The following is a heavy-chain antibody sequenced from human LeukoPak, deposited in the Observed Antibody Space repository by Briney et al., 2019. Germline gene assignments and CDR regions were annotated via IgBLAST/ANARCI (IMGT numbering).Heavy chain of an antibody. CDR3: AVNMVRGVIQDPQRDAFDI. D-gene: IGHD3-10*01. V-gene: IGHV3-33*01. CDR1: GFTFSSYG. J-gene: IGHJ3*02. Sequence: PGGSLRLSCAASGFTFSSYGMHWVRQAPGKGLEWVAVIWYDGSNKYYADSVKGRFTISRDNSKNTLYLQMNSLRAEDTAVYYCAVNMVRGVIQDPQRDAFDIWGQGTMVTVSS. CDR2: IWYDGSNK.